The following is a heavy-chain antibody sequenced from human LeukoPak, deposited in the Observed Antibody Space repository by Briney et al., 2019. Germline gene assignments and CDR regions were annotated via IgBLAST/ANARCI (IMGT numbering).Heavy chain of an antibody. J-gene: IGHJ6*02. CDR1: GFTFSSYA. Sequence: GGSLRLSCAASGFTFSSYAMSWVRQAPGKGLEWVSAVSGSGGSTYYADSVKGRFTISRDNSKNTLYLQMNSLRAEDTAVYYCAKDDWHSSSWPVAYYYGMDVWGQGTTVTVSS. CDR3: AKDDWHSSSWPVAYYYGMDV. CDR2: VSGSGGST. D-gene: IGHD6-13*01. V-gene: IGHV3-23*01.